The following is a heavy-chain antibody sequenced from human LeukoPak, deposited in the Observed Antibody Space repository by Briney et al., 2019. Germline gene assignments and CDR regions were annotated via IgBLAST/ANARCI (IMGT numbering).Heavy chain of an antibody. CDR2: IYYSGST. J-gene: IGHJ4*02. CDR1: GVSISSYY. CDR3: ARHGNYYDSSGYNYYFDY. Sequence: SETLSLTCTVSGVSISSYYWSWIRQPPGKGLEWIGNIYYSGSTKYDPSLKSRVTISVDTSKNHFSLKLSSVTAADTAVYYCARHGNYYDSSGYNYYFDYWGQGTLGTVSS. D-gene: IGHD3-22*01. V-gene: IGHV4-59*08.